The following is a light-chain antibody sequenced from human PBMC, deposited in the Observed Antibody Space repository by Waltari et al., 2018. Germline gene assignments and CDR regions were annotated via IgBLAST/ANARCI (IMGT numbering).Light chain of an antibody. CDR1: SGHSSYA. Sequence: QLVLTQSPSASASLGASVKLTCTLSSGHSSYASAWHQQQPEKGPRYLMTLNSDGSHSKGDGIPDRFSGSSSGAERYLTISSLQSDDEADYYCQTWGTGIQVFGGGTKLTVL. CDR3: QTWGTGIQV. CDR2: LNSDGSH. J-gene: IGLJ2*01. V-gene: IGLV4-69*01.